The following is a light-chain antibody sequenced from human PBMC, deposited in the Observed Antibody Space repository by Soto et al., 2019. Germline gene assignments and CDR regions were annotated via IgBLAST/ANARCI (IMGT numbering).Light chain of an antibody. CDR3: SSYTISAADV. CDR1: SSDIGAYNF. V-gene: IGLV2-14*03. J-gene: IGLJ1*01. CDR2: DVS. Sequence: HSVLTQPASVSGSPGQSVTISCTGTSSDIGAYNFVSWYQQHPGKAPKLMIYDVSNRPSGVSNRFSGSKSGDTASLTISGLQAEDEADYYCSSYTISAADVFGTGTKVTVL.